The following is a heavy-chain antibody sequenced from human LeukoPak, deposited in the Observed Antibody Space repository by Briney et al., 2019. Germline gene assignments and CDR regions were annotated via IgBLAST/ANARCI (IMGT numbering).Heavy chain of an antibody. CDR2: IYYSEST. D-gene: IGHD3-22*01. V-gene: IGHV4-59*12. J-gene: IGHJ6*03. Sequence: SETLSLTCTVSGGSISSYYWSWIRQPPGKGLEWIGYIYYSESTNYNPSLKSRVTISVDTSKNQFSLKLSSVTAADTAVYYCARETVGIVVVQSEDYYYMDVWGKGTTVTVSS. CDR1: GGSISSYY. CDR3: ARETVGIVVVQSEDYYYMDV.